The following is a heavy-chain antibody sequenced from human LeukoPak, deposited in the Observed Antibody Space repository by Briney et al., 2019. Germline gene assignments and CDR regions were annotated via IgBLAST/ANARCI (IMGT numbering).Heavy chain of an antibody. CDR1: GGSISSYY. J-gene: IGHJ4*02. Sequence: SETLSLTCIVSGGSISSYYWSWIRQPPGKGLESIGYIYYSNTNYNPSLKSRVTISVDTSKNQFSLKLSSVTAADTAVYYCARLKYGDYGLYYFDYWGQGTLVTVSS. CDR2: IYYSNT. V-gene: IGHV4-59*08. CDR3: ARLKYGDYGLYYFDY. D-gene: IGHD4-17*01.